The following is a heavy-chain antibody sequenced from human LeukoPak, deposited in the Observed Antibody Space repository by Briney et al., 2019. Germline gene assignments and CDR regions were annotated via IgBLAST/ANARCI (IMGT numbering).Heavy chain of an antibody. J-gene: IGHJ5*01. Sequence: GGSLRLSCAASGFTIGGFAMTWVRQAPGKGLVWVSRINSDGYSITYADSVKGRFTISRDNAKNTLYLQMNSLIAEDTAVYFCTRAGYSSGFDSWGQGTLVTVSS. V-gene: IGHV3-74*03. D-gene: IGHD6-19*01. CDR2: INSDGYSI. CDR3: TRAGYSSGFDS. CDR1: GFTIGGFA.